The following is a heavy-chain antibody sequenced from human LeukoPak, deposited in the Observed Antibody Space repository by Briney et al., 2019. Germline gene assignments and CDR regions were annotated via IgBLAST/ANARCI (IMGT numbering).Heavy chain of an antibody. J-gene: IGHJ6*02. CDR1: GYTFTGYY. V-gene: IGHV1-2*04. CDR2: INPNSGGT. CDR3: ARASAEYGSGSYWGEGYYYYYGMDV. Sequence: ASVKVSCKASGYTFTGYYMHWVRQAPGQGLEWMGWINPNSGGTNYAQKFQGWVTMTRDTSISTAYMELSRLRSDDTAVYYCARASAEYGSGSYWGEGYYYYYGMDVWGQGTTVTVSS. D-gene: IGHD3-10*01.